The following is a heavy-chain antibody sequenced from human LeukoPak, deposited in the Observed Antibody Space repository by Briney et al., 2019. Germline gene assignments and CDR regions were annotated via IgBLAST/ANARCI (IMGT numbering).Heavy chain of an antibody. V-gene: IGHV1-2*02. CDR1: GYTFTDYF. CDR2: IDPKSGDT. J-gene: IGHJ4*02. D-gene: IGHD2-2*01. CDR3: ARGLYCSSASCFAAQRPPY. Sequence: ASVKVSCKASGYTFTDYFMHWLRPARGQGLEWMGWIDPKSGDTNYSQKLQGRVAMTRDTSITTAYMELSWLKSDDTAVYYCARGLYCSSASCFAAQRPPYWGQGTLVTVSS.